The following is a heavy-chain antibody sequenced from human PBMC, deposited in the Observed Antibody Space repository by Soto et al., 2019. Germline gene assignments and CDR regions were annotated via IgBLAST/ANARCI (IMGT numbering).Heavy chain of an antibody. J-gene: IGHJ6*02. V-gene: IGHV4-59*01. CDR2: VDDSGST. Sequence: QVQLQESGPGLVKPSGTLSLTCAVSGASISGNYWSWIRQPPGKGLEWIGFVDDSGSTNYNPSLSIRVILSVETSKNQFSLTLRSVTAADTAVYYCAKDRTRLGGGSRLYYYGMAVWGQGTTVTVSS. CDR1: GASISGNY. CDR3: AKDRTRLGGGSRLYYYGMAV. D-gene: IGHD2-2*01.